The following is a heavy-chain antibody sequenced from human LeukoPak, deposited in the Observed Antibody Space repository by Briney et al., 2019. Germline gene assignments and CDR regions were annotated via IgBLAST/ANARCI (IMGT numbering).Heavy chain of an antibody. CDR3: ARGVYYYDSSGYCYAEYLQH. D-gene: IGHD3-22*01. CDR2: IYSSGST. V-gene: IGHV3-53*01. Sequence: GGSLRLSCAASGFTVSSNYMSWVRQAPGKGLEWVSVIYSSGSTYYADSVKGRFTISRDSPKNTLYLQMNTLRAEDTAVYYCARGVYYYDSSGYCYAEYLQHWGQGTLVIVST. CDR1: GFTVSSNY. J-gene: IGHJ1*01.